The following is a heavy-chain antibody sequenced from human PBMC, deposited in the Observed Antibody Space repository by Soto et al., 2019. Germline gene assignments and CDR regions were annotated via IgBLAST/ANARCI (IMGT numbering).Heavy chain of an antibody. CDR3: TTDPYYYDSSGPLYYYYGMDV. CDR1: GFTFSNAW. CDR2: IKSKTDGGTT. J-gene: IGHJ6*02. D-gene: IGHD3-22*01. Sequence: RLSCAASGFTFSNAWMSWVRQAPGKGLEWVGRIKSKTDGGTTDYAAPVKGRFTISRDDSKNTLYLQMNSLKTEDTAVYYCTTDPYYYDSSGPLYYYYGMDVWGQGTTGTVSS. V-gene: IGHV3-15*01.